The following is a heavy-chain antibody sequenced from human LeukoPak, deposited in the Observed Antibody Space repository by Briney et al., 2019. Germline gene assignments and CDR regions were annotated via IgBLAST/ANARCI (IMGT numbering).Heavy chain of an antibody. CDR3: ANRARRIAAPWDYFDY. CDR1: GFTFSSYA. CDR2: ISGSGGST. Sequence: GGSLRLSCAASGFTFSSYAMSWVRQAPGKGLEWVSAISGSGGSTYYADSVKGRFTISRDNSKNTLYLQMNSLRAEDTAVYYCANRARRIAAPWDYFDYWGQGTMVTVSS. J-gene: IGHJ4*02. V-gene: IGHV3-23*01. D-gene: IGHD6-6*01.